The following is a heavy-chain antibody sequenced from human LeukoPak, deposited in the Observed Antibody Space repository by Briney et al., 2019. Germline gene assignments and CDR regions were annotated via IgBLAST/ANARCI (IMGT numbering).Heavy chain of an antibody. V-gene: IGHV3-30*02. CDR2: IRYDGSNK. CDR1: GFTFSSYG. J-gene: IGHJ3*02. Sequence: GGSLRLSCAASGFTFSSYGMHWVRQAPGKGLEWVAFIRYDGSNKYYADSVKGRFTISRDNSKNTLYLQMNSLRAEDTAVYYCAKDSRAYCSSTSCYKNAFDIWGQGTMVTVSS. CDR3: AKDSRAYCSSTSCYKNAFDI. D-gene: IGHD2-2*02.